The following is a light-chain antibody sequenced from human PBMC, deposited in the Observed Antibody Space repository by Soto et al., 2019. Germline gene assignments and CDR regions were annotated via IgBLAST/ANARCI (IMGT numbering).Light chain of an antibody. CDR1: SNDVGKYNH. V-gene: IGLV2-23*02. J-gene: IGLJ1*01. CDR3: SSYGGGTTFYV. CDR2: DVS. Sequence: QSALTQPASVSGSPGQSLTISCTGTSNDVGKYNHVSWYQHHAGKAPKPILYDVSQWPSGASRRFSGSKSGNTASLTIYRLQPEYEADYYCSSYGGGTTFYVFGTGTKLAVL.